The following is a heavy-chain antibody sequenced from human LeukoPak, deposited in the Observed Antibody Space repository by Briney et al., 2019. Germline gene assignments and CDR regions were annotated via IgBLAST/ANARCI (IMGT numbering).Heavy chain of an antibody. CDR1: GYSISSGYY. Sequence: PSETLSLTCTVSGYSISSGYYWGWIRQPPGKGLEWIGSIYHSGSTYYNPSLKSRVTISVDTSKNQFSLKLSSVTAADTAVYYCARVESWIAVDIWGQGTLVTVSS. V-gene: IGHV4-38-2*02. J-gene: IGHJ4*02. CDR3: ARVESWIAVDI. CDR2: IYHSGST. D-gene: IGHD6-19*01.